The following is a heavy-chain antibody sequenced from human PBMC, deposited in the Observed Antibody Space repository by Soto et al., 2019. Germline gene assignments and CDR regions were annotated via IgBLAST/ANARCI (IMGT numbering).Heavy chain of an antibody. Sequence: GGSLRLSFAATGFSFSSYGMDWVRQAPFKVLEWVAVISYDGSKEYYAESVKGRITIPRDNSKNTLYLQMSSLRADETAVYYCARDPGSGSIRFDPWGQGTLVAVSS. CDR3: ARDPGSGSIRFDP. V-gene: IGHV3-30*03. CDR1: GFSFSSYG. CDR2: ISYDGSKE. J-gene: IGHJ5*02. D-gene: IGHD3-10*01.